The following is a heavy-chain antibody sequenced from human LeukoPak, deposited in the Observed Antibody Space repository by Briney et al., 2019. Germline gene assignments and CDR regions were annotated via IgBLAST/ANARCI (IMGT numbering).Heavy chain of an antibody. D-gene: IGHD3-3*01. V-gene: IGHV3-9*03. CDR2: ISWNSGSI. CDR1: GFTFDDYA. Sequence: GRSLRLSCAASGFTFDDYAMHWVRQAPGKGLEWVSGISWNSGSIGYADSVKGRFTISRDNAKNSLYLQMNSLRAEDMALYYCAKGYYDFWSGGSIDYWGQGTLVTASS. CDR3: AKGYYDFWSGGSIDY. J-gene: IGHJ4*02.